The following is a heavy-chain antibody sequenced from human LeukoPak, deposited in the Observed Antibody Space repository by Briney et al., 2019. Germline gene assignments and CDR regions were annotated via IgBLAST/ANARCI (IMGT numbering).Heavy chain of an antibody. CDR2: IIPIFGTA. Sequence: SVKVSCKASGGTFSSYAISWVRQAPGQGLEWMGGIIPIFGTANYAQKFQGRVTITADASTSTAYMELSSLRSEDTAVYYCARSHMTLYYFDYWGQGTLVTVSS. J-gene: IGHJ4*02. CDR3: ARSHMTLYYFDY. CDR1: GGTFSSYA. V-gene: IGHV1-69*01.